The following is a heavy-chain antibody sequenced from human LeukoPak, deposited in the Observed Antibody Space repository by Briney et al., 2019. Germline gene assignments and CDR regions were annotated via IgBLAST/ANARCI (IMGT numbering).Heavy chain of an antibody. D-gene: IGHD6-13*01. V-gene: IGHV4-30-2*01. J-gene: IGHJ6*04. CDR1: GGSISSGGYS. Sequence: SQTLSLTCAVSGGSISSGGYSWSWIRQPPGKGLEWIGYIYHSGSTYYNPSLKGRVTISVDRSKNQFSLKLSSVTAADTAVYYCASVSSWSNYYYGMDVWGKGTTVTVSS. CDR2: IYHSGST. CDR3: ASVSSWSNYYYGMDV.